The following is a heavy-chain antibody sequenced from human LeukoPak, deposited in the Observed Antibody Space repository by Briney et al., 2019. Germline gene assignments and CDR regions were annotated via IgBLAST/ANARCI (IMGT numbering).Heavy chain of an antibody. D-gene: IGHD3-10*01. Sequence: GGSLRLSCAASGFTFSSYWMHWVRQAPGKGLVWVSRINTDGSDTTYADSVKGRFTISRDNAKNTLYLQMNRLRAEDTAVYYCAFGSGREGYMDVWGKGTTVTVSS. V-gene: IGHV3-74*03. J-gene: IGHJ6*03. CDR2: INTDGSDT. CDR3: AFGSGREGYMDV. CDR1: GFTFSSYW.